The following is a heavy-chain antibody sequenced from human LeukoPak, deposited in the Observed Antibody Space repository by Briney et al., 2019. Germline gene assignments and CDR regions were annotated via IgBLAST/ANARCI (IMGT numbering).Heavy chain of an antibody. CDR3: AREGPNSSGLDY. CDR2: IYTSGST. D-gene: IGHD3-22*01. V-gene: IGHV4-61*02. CDR1: GGSISSGSYF. Sequence: PSQTLSLTCTLSGGSISSGSYFWSWIRQPAGKGLEWIGRIYTSGSTNYNPSLKSRFTISVDTSKNQFSLKLSSVTAADTAVYYCAREGPNSSGLDYWGQGTLVTVSS. J-gene: IGHJ4*02.